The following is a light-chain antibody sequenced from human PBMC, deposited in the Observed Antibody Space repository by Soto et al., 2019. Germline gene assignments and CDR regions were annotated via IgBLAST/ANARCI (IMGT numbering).Light chain of an antibody. J-gene: IGKJ1*01. Sequence: EIVLTQSPGTLSLSPGERATLSCRASQSVNSNYLAWYQRKPGQAPSLLIYGASNRATDIPYRFSASGSGTDFTLTITRLEPEDFAVYYWQQYDSSPPTFGQGTKVEIK. V-gene: IGKV3-20*01. CDR3: QQYDSSPPT. CDR2: GAS. CDR1: QSVNSNY.